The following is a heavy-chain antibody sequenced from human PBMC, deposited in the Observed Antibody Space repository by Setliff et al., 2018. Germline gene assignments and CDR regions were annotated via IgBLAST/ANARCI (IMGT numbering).Heavy chain of an antibody. CDR2: IKQDGSEK. D-gene: IGHD5-18*01. CDR3: AREHGYSYGQTYYYYGMDV. J-gene: IGHJ6*02. V-gene: IGHV3-7*03. CDR1: GFTFSSYG. Sequence: GGSLRLSCVASGFTFSSYGMNWVRQAPGKGLEWVANIKQDGSEKYYVDSVKGRFTISRDNAKNSLYLQMNSLRAEDTAVYYCAREHGYSYGQTYYYYGMDVWGQGTTVTVSS.